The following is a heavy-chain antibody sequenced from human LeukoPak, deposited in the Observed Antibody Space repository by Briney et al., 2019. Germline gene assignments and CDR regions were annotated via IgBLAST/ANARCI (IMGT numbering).Heavy chain of an antibody. CDR1: GFTFDDYG. V-gene: IGHV3-20*04. CDR2: INWNGGST. J-gene: IGHJ4*02. CDR3: VRDATDYFDY. Sequence: PGGSLRLSCAASGFTFDDYGMSWVRQAPGKGLEWVSGINWNGGSTGYADSVKGRFTISRDNAKNSLYVQMNSLRVEDTAVYYCVRDATDYFDYWGQGTLVTVSS.